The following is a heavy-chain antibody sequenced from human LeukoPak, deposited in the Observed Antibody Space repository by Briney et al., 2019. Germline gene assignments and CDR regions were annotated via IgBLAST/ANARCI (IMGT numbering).Heavy chain of an antibody. CDR3: ARAKSLSAFDI. V-gene: IGHV4-61*01. J-gene: IGHJ3*02. CDR1: GGSVSSGSYY. CDR2: IYYSGST. Sequence: SETLSLTCTVSGGSVSSGSYYWSWIRQPPGKGLEWIGYIYYSGSTTYNPSLKSRVTISVDTSKNQFSLKLSSVTAADTAVYYCARAKSLSAFDIWGQGTMVTVSS.